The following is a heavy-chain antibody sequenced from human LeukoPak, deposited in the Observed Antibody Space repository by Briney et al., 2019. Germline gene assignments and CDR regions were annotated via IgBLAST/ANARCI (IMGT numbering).Heavy chain of an antibody. V-gene: IGHV4-39*02. CDR3: ARTISPSRGNFGY. D-gene: IGHD3-3*02. Sequence: SETLSLTCTVSGGXISGTSXXWGXXRQXPXXGXEXXGSIYYSGNTYYNPSLKSRVSISVDTSKNHFSLMLNSVTAADTAVYYCARTISPSRGNFGYWGQGTLVTVSS. J-gene: IGHJ4*02. CDR2: IYYSGNT. CDR1: GGXISGTSXX.